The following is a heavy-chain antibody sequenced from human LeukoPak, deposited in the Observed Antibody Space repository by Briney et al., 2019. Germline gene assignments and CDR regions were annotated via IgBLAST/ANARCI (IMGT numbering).Heavy chain of an antibody. D-gene: IGHD2-21*01. CDR1: GYTFTSYY. CDR3: ARDTEGEDY. V-gene: IGHV1-69*13. J-gene: IGHJ4*02. Sequence: SVKVSCKASGYTFTSYYMHWVRQAPGQGLEWMGGIIPIFGTANYAQKFQGRVTITADESTSTAYMELSSLRSEDTAVYYCARDTEGEDYWGQGTLVTVSS. CDR2: IIPIFGTA.